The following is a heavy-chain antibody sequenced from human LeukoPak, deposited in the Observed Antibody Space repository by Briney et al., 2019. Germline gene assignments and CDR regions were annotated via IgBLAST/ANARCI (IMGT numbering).Heavy chain of an antibody. CDR3: ARAAMGRGVIIKYGMDV. CDR2: IYYSGST. J-gene: IGHJ6*02. D-gene: IGHD3-10*01. Sequence: SETLSLTCTVSGVSISSGGYYWSWIRQGPGKGLEWIGYIYYSGSTYYNPSLKSRVTISVNTSKNQFSLKLSSVTAADTAVYYCARAAMGRGVIIKYGMDVWGQGTTVTVSS. CDR1: GVSISSGGYY. V-gene: IGHV4-31*03.